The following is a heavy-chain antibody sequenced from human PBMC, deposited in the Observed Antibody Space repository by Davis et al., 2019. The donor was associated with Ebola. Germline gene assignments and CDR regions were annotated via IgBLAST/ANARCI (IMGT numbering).Heavy chain of an antibody. Sequence: PGGSLRLSCAVYGGSFSGYYWSWIRQPPGKGLEWIGEINHSGSTNYNPSLKSRVTISVDTSKNQFSLKLSSVTAADTAVYYCASLRSYLSGYYYGMDVWGKGTTVTVSS. CDR1: GGSFSGYY. J-gene: IGHJ6*04. CDR3: ASLRSYLSGYYYGMDV. CDR2: INHSGST. V-gene: IGHV4-34*01. D-gene: IGHD1-26*01.